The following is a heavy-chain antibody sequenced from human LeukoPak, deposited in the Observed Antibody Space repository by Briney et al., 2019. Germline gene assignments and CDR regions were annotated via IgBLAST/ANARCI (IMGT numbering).Heavy chain of an antibody. CDR2: ISKDGVYP. CDR1: GFTFNTYA. J-gene: IGHJ4*02. D-gene: IGHD5-24*01. V-gene: IGHV3-23*01. CDR3: AKSPRDGYD. Sequence: GGSLRLSCAASGFTFNTYAMSWVRQAPGKGLEWVSDISKDGVYPYYADSVKGRFTISRDNSKNMVYLQMNSLRAEDAALYYCAKSPRDGYDWGQGTLVTVSS.